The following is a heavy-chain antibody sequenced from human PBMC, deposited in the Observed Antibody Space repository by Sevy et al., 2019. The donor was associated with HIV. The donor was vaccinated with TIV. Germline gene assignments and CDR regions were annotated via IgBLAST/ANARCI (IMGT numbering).Heavy chain of an antibody. Sequence: GGSLRLSCVTSGFTFRTSGMHWVRQSPGKGLEWVAVISYDEAHKNYADSVKGRFSISRDNSKNTLYLQMNSLRAEDTAVYDCANGYNWNDGGFDYWGQGTLVTVSS. CDR2: ISYDEAHK. V-gene: IGHV3-30*18. CDR3: ANGYNWNDGGFDY. J-gene: IGHJ4*02. D-gene: IGHD1-1*01. CDR1: GFTFRTSG.